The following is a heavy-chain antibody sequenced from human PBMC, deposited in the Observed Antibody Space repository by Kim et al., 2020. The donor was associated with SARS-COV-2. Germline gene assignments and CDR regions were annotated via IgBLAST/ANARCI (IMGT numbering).Heavy chain of an antibody. Sequence: SETLSLTCAVYGGSFSGYYWSWIRQPPGKGLEWIGEINHSGSTNYNPSLKSRVTISVDTSKNQFSLKLSSVTAADTAVYYCASFIQSPPEYSSSSSPGVYWGQGTLVTVSS. CDR2: INHSGST. CDR1: GGSFSGYY. D-gene: IGHD6-6*01. J-gene: IGHJ4*02. CDR3: ASFIQSPPEYSSSSSPGVY. V-gene: IGHV4-34*01.